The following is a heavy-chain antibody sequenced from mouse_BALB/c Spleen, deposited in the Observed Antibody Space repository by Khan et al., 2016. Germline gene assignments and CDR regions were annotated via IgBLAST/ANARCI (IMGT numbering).Heavy chain of an antibody. CDR3: ARGDY. CDR1: GYTFTSYW. Sequence: QVQLQQPGAELVKPGASVKLSCKASGYTFTSYWMHWVKQRPGQGLEWIGEINPSNGRTNYNEKFKSKATLTADKSSSTAYMQLSSLTSEDSAVYYCARGDYWGQGTTLTVSS. CDR2: INPSNGRT. J-gene: IGHJ2*01. V-gene: IGHV1S81*02.